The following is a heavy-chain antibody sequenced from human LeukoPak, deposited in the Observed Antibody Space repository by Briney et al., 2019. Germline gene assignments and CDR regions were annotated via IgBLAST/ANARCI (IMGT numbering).Heavy chain of an antibody. CDR2: ISSSSSYI. V-gene: IGHV3-21*01. J-gene: IGHJ4*02. D-gene: IGHD4-17*01. Sequence: GGSLRLSCAASGFTFNSYTMNWVRQAPGKGLEWVSSISSSSSYIYQADSAKGRFTVSRDNAKNSLYLQMNSLRAEDTAVYYCARAVTTDWGQGTLVTVSS. CDR3: ARAVTTD. CDR1: GFTFNSYT.